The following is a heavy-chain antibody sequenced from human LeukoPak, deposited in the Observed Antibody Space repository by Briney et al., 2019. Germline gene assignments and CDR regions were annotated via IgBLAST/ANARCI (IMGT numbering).Heavy chain of an antibody. CDR2: ISYDGSNK. Sequence: PGGSLRLSCAASGFTFSSYAMHWVRQAPGKGLEWVAVISYDGSNKYYADSVKGRFTISRDNAKNSLYLQMNSLRAEDTAVYYCARNDILTGYYYYFDYWGQGTLVTVSS. CDR1: GFTFSSYA. V-gene: IGHV3-30*04. D-gene: IGHD3-9*01. CDR3: ARNDILTGYYYYFDY. J-gene: IGHJ4*02.